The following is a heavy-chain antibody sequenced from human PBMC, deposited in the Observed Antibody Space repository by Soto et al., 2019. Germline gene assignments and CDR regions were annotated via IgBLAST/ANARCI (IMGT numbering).Heavy chain of an antibody. V-gene: IGHV1-18*01. D-gene: IGHD1-20*01. J-gene: IGHJ4*02. CDR3: ACGSHFDYLPINCHY. CDR2: IRPYNGNT. Sequence: QVQLMKFGAEVQKPGASFKVSCKAPCYTFPNYGISWVRHAPGQGLQWIGYIRPYNGNTSYPQRLQGRVTMTADTSTSTACMALRSLRSDDTVVEYCACGSHFDYLPINCHYWCQGTMVTVSS. CDR1: CYTFPNYG.